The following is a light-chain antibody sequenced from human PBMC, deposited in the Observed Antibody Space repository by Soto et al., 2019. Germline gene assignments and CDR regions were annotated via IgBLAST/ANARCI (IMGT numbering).Light chain of an antibody. CDR3: NSYITISIVV. V-gene: IGLV2-14*02. CDR2: EGS. Sequence: QSVLTQPASVSGSPGQSITISCTGTSSDVGSYNLVSWYQQHPGKAPKLMIYEGSKRPSGVSTRFSGSKSGNTASLTISGLQAEDEADYYCNSYITISIVVFGGGTQLTVL. J-gene: IGLJ7*01. CDR1: SSDVGSYNL.